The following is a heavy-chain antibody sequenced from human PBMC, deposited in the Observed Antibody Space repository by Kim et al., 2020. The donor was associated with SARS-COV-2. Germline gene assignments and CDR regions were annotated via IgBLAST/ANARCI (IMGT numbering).Heavy chain of an antibody. Sequence: SETLSLTCTVSGGSISSYYWGWMRQPPGKRLEWIGYMYYGGNTNYNTSLKSRVTISVDTSKNQFSLKLTSVTAADTAVYYCARAPEGREFDYWGQGALVTVSS. J-gene: IGHJ4*02. CDR3: ARAPEGREFDY. D-gene: IGHD1-26*01. CDR2: MYYGGNT. CDR1: GGSISSYY. V-gene: IGHV4-59*01.